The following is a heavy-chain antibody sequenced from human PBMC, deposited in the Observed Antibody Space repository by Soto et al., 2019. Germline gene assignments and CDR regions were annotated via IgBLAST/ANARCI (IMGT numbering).Heavy chain of an antibody. D-gene: IGHD3-22*01. CDR3: ARAYDSSCYSHLGP. Sequence: PSETLSLTCTAFGASITSYYWSWIRQPPEKGLEWIGYIYYIGSTNHNPSRKSRVTVSVDRSENQFSLKLSSVTAADTGVYYCARAYDSSCYSHLGPWGQGTLVTVSS. J-gene: IGHJ5*02. V-gene: IGHV4-59*01. CDR1: GASITSYY. CDR2: IYYIGST.